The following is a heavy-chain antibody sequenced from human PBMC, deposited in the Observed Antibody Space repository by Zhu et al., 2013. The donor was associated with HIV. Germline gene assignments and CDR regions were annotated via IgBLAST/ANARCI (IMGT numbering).Heavy chain of an antibody. CDR3: ARANGIAARPNYYYGMDV. D-gene: IGHD6-6*01. V-gene: IGHV1-69*01. Sequence: QVQLVQSGAEVKKPGSSVKVSCKASGGTFSSYAISWVRQAPGQGLEWMGGIIPIFGTANYAQKFQGRVTITADGSTSTAYMELSSLRSEDTAVYYCARANGIAARPNYYYGMDVWGQGTTVTVSS. J-gene: IGHJ6*02. CDR2: IIPIFGTA. CDR1: GGTFSSYA.